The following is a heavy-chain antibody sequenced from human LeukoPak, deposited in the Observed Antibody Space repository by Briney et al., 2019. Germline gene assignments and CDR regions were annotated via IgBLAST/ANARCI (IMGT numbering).Heavy chain of an antibody. D-gene: IGHD5-12*01. CDR1: GFTFGDYA. CDR3: TRGHSGYDLYYYYYMDV. CDR2: IRSKAYGGTT. J-gene: IGHJ6*03. Sequence: GGSLRLSCTASGFTFGDYAMSWVRQAPGKGLEWVGFIRSKAYGGTTEYAASVKGRFTISRDDSKSIAYLQMNSLKTEDTAVYYCTRGHSGYDLYYYYYMDVWGKGTTVTISS. V-gene: IGHV3-49*04.